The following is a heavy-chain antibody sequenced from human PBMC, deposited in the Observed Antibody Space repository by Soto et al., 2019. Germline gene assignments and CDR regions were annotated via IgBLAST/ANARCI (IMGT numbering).Heavy chain of an antibody. CDR1: GGTFSSYA. J-gene: IGHJ6*02. V-gene: IGHV1-69*12. Sequence: QVQLVQSGAEVKKPGSSVKVSCKASGGTFSSYAISWVRQAPGQGLEWMGGIIPIFGTANYAQKFQGRVTFPADESTSTAYMELSSLRSEDTAVYYCARTPRRYYGMDVWGQGTTVTVSS. CDR2: IIPIFGTA. CDR3: ARTPRRYYGMDV.